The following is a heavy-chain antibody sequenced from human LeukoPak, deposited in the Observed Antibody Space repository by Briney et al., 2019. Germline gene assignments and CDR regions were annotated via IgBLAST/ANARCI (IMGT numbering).Heavy chain of an antibody. CDR2: MNPNSGNT. J-gene: IGHJ6*02. V-gene: IGHV1-8*01. CDR1: GHTFTSYD. Sequence: ASVEVSCKASGHTFTSYDIKWVRRATGQGLEWRGWMNPNSGNTGYAQKFQGRVTMTRNTSISTAYMELSSLRSEDTAVYYCARAYDFWSGSYCMDVWGQGTTVTVSS. D-gene: IGHD3-3*01. CDR3: ARAYDFWSGSYCMDV.